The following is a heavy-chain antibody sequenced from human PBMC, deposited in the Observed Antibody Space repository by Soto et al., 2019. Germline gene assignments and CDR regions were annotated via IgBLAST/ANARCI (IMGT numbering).Heavy chain of an antibody. D-gene: IGHD6-13*01. V-gene: IGHV6-1*01. J-gene: IGHJ4*02. CDR2: TYYKSKWYN. CDR3: ARGPRIAAAGPQIDY. Sequence: SQTLSLTCAISGDSVSSNSAAWNWIRQSPSRGLEWLGRTYYKSKWYNDYAVSVKSRITINPDTSKNQFSLQLNSVTPEDTAVYYCARGPRIAAAGPQIDYWGQGTLVTVSS. CDR1: GDSVSSNSAA.